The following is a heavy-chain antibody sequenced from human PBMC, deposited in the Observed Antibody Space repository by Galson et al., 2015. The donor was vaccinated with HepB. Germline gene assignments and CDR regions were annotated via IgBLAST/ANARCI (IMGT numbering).Heavy chain of an antibody. CDR1: GFTLSSYA. J-gene: IGHJ4*02. CDR2: ISFDGSNK. CDR3: ARDHCGGGSCELDY. V-gene: IGHV3-30*04. Sequence: SLRLSCAASGFTLSSYAMHWVRQAPGKGLEWVAVISFDGSNKYYADSVKGRFTISRDNSKNTLYLQMNSLRAEDTAVFYCARDHCGGGSCELDYWGQGTLVTVSS. D-gene: IGHD2-15*01.